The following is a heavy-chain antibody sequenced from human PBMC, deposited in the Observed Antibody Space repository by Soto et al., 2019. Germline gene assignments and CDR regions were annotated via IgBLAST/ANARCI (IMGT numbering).Heavy chain of an antibody. CDR1: GGTFSSYA. D-gene: IGHD2-15*01. V-gene: IGHV1-69*04. CDR2: IIPILGIA. CDR3: ATSYGGNWYFDL. Sequence: ASVKVSCKASGGTFSSYAISWVRQAPGQGLEWMGRIIPILGIANYAQKFQGRVTITADKSTSTAYMELSSLRSEDTAVYYCATSYGGNWYFDLWGRGTLVTVSS. J-gene: IGHJ2*01.